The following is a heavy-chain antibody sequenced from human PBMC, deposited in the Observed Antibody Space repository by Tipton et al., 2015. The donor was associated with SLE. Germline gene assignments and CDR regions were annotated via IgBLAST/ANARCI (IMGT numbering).Heavy chain of an antibody. J-gene: IGHJ4*02. Sequence: PGLVKPSETLSLSCSVSGYSISSGYRWGWIRQSPGKGLEWIGSVHHSGSTYYNPSLKGRVAVSVDKPKNQFSLKVNFVTAADTAVYYGARDAGPRDYFDFWGQGTLVTVSS. CDR1: GYSISSGYR. CDR3: ARDAGPRDYFDF. CDR2: VHHSGST. V-gene: IGHV4-38-2*02.